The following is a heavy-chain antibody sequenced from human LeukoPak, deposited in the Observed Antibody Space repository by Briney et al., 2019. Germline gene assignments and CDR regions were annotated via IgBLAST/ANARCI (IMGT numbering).Heavy chain of an antibody. D-gene: IGHD1-26*01. V-gene: IGHV4-61*05. CDR2: IYCSGST. CDR3: ARDVVGAVAFDI. J-gene: IGHJ3*02. Sequence: SETLSLTCTVSGGSISSSSYYWGWIRQPPGKGLEWIGYIYCSGSTNYNPSLKSRVTISVDKSKNQFSLKLRSVTAADTAVYYCARDVVGAVAFDIWGQGTMVTVSS. CDR1: GGSISSSSYY.